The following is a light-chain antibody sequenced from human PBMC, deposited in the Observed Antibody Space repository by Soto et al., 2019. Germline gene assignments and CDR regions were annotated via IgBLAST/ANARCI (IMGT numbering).Light chain of an antibody. CDR2: GAS. V-gene: IGKV3-20*01. CDR3: QHYGSSPGVT. Sequence: EIVLTQSPGTLSLSPGERATLSCRASQSVSSSYLAWYQQTPGQAPRLLIYGASSRATGIPDRFSGSASGTDFPLTISRLEPEDFAVYYCQHYGSSPGVTFGPGTKVDIK. CDR1: QSVSSSY. J-gene: IGKJ3*01.